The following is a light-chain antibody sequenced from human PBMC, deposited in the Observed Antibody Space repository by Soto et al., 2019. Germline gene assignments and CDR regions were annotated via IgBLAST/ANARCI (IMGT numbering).Light chain of an antibody. Sequence: DLPMTQSPSSLSASVGDRVTITCRASQGIKNDLGWYQQRSGKAPERLIYGAFNLQSGVPSRFSGSGSGTEFTLTISSLQPEDSATYYCLQLNSYPWTFGQGTKVEI. CDR3: LQLNSYPWT. J-gene: IGKJ1*01. V-gene: IGKV1-17*01. CDR1: QGIKND. CDR2: GAF.